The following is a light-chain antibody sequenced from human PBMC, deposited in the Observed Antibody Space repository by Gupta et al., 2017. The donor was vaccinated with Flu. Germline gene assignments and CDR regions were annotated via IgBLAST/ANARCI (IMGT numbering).Light chain of an antibody. V-gene: IGLV7-46*01. CDR1: TEAVASGHY. J-gene: IGLJ3*02. Sequence: QAVVPQEPSLTVSPGGTVPLTCASSTEAVASGHYPYWIQQKPGQAPRTLISDTDNKHSWTPARFSGSLLGGKAALTLSGAQPEDEADYYCLLSYSGVRVFGGGTKLTVL. CDR3: LLSYSGVRV. CDR2: DTD.